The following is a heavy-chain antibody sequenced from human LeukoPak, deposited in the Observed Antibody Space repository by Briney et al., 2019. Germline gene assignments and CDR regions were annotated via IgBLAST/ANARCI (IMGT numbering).Heavy chain of an antibody. CDR3: AKWHWGRTPYFDY. J-gene: IGHJ4*02. D-gene: IGHD7-27*01. CDR2: IYYSGRT. V-gene: IGHV4-39*07. Sequence: SETLSLTCTVSGGSISSSSYFWGWIRQPPGKGLEWIGNIYYSGRTSYNTSLKSRVTISVDTSRNQFSLKLSSVTAADTAVYHCAKWHWGRTPYFDYWGQGTLVTVSS. CDR1: GGSISSSSYF.